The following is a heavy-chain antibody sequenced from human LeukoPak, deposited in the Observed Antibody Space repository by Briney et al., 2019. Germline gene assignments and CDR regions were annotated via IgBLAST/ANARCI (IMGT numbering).Heavy chain of an antibody. Sequence: GGSLRLSCAASGLTFSSYAMHWVRQAPGKGLEWVAVISYDGSNKYYADSVKGRFTISRDKSKNTLYLQMNSLRAEDTAVYYCARAPQLVPDYWGQGTLVTVSS. CDR3: ARAPQLVPDY. CDR1: GLTFSSYA. V-gene: IGHV3-30-3*01. D-gene: IGHD6-13*01. CDR2: ISYDGSNK. J-gene: IGHJ4*02.